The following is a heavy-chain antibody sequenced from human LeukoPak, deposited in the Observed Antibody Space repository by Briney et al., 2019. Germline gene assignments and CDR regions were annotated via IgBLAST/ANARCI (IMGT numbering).Heavy chain of an antibody. V-gene: IGHV3-30*04. Sequence: GGSLRLSCAASGFTFSSFAMHWVRQAPDKGLEWVAVISLNGGDTNYAGSVKGRFTISRDNSKNTLYLQMNSLRAEDTAVYYCARDPTTRSNRAQFYSDYWGQGTLVIVSS. CDR2: ISLNGGDT. CDR1: GFTFSSFA. J-gene: IGHJ4*02. D-gene: IGHD4-17*01. CDR3: ARDPTTRSNRAQFYSDY.